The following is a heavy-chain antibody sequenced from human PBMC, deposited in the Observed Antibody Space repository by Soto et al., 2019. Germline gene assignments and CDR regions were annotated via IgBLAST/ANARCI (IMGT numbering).Heavy chain of an antibody. CDR2: ISAYNGNT. J-gene: IGHJ4*02. V-gene: IGHV1-18*01. D-gene: IGHD6-19*01. Sequence: QVQLAQSGAEVKKPGASVKVSCKASGYTFTSYGISWVRQAPGQGLEWMGWISAYNGNTNYAQKLQGRVTMTTDTSTSTAYMELRSLRSDDTAVYYCARAPTQAVAGSLMDYWGQGTLVTVSS. CDR1: GYTFTSYG. CDR3: ARAPTQAVAGSLMDY.